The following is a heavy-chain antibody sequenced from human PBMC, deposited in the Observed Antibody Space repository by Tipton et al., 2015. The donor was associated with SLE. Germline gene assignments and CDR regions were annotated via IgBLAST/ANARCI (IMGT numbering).Heavy chain of an antibody. CDR3: AREPKRGTYSYSYMDV. D-gene: IGHD1-1*01. J-gene: IGHJ6*03. Sequence: TLSLTCTVSGASIRSGGFYWSWIRQLPGKGLEWIGNIYLTGDTSYNPSLSSRLIMSVDTSKNQFSLKLNSVRAADTAVYYCAREPKRGTYSYSYMDVWGKGTTVTVSS. V-gene: IGHV4-31*03. CDR2: IYLTGDT. CDR1: GASIRSGGFY.